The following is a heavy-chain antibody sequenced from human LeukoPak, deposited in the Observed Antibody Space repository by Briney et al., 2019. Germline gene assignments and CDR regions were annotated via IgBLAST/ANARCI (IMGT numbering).Heavy chain of an antibody. D-gene: IGHD3-3*01. CDR3: ARGWHYDFWSGYYTSIRWFDP. J-gene: IGHJ5*02. V-gene: IGHV4-39*07. CDR2: INHSGST. Sequence: SETLSLTCTVSGDSISSGGYYWSWIRQPPGKGLEWIGEINHSGSTNYNPSLKSRVTISVDTSKNQFSLKLSSVTAADTAVYYCARGWHYDFWSGYYTSIRWFDPWGQGTLVTVSS. CDR1: GDSISSGGYY.